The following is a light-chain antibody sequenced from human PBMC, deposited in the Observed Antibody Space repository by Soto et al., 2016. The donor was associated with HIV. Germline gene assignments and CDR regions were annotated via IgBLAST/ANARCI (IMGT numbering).Light chain of an antibody. Sequence: SYAVTQPPSVSVAPGKTAEITCAGTSIGSKSVQWYQQKPGQAPVLVVYDDSDRPSGIPERSSGSNSGNTATLIISRVEAGDEADYYCQVWDSPSDHYVFGPGTKVTVL. CDR3: QVWDSPSDHYV. V-gene: IGLV3-21*03. CDR1: SIGSKS. J-gene: IGLJ1*01. CDR2: DDS.